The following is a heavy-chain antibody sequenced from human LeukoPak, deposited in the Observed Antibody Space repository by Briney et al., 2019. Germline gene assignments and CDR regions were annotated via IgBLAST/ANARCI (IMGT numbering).Heavy chain of an antibody. CDR3: ARDTEHLYFVFDY. J-gene: IGHJ4*02. CDR1: GFTFSRYS. V-gene: IGHV3-48*02. CDR2: ISRSGSTI. Sequence: PGGSLRLSCAASGFTFSRYSMNWVRPAPGKGLEWVSYISRSGSTIYYADSVKGRFTTSRDNAKNSLYLQMNSLRDEDTAVYYCARDTEHLYFVFDYWGQGTLVTVSS. D-gene: IGHD2-2*02.